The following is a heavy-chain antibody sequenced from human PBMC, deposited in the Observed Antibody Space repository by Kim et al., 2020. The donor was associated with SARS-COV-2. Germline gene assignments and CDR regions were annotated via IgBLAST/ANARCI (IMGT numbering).Heavy chain of an antibody. D-gene: IGHD3-10*01. Sequence: YNPSLKSRVTISVDTSKNQFSLKLSSVTAADTAVYYCARDLGEGSGSLDYWGQGTLVTVSS. CDR3: ARDLGEGSGSLDY. J-gene: IGHJ4*02. V-gene: IGHV4-59*01.